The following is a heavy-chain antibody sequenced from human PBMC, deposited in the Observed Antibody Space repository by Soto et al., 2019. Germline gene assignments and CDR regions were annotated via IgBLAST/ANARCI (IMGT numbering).Heavy chain of an antibody. V-gene: IGHV3-33*01. J-gene: IGHJ4*02. D-gene: IGHD6-19*01. Sequence: GGSLRLSCAASGFTFSSYVMHWVRQSPGKGLEWVAVIWYDGSNKYYADSVKGRFTISRDNSKNTLYLQMNSLRAEDTAVYYCARGSPYYSSGWYYFDYWGQGTLVTVS. CDR3: ARGSPYYSSGWYYFDY. CDR1: GFTFSSYV. CDR2: IWYDGSNK.